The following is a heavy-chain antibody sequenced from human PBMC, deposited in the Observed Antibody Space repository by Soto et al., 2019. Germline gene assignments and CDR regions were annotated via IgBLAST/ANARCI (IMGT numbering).Heavy chain of an antibody. J-gene: IGHJ6*03. CDR3: AGRYCTNGVCYTNYYYYIDV. D-gene: IGHD2-8*01. V-gene: IGHV3-23*01. Sequence: LRLSCAASGFTFSTYAMSWVRQAPGKGLEWVSTITTSGGNTYYADSVQGRFTISRDNSKNTLYLQMNSLRAEDTAVYYCAGRYCTNGVCYTNYYYYIDVSGKGTTVTVSS. CDR1: GFTFSTYA. CDR2: ITTSGGNT.